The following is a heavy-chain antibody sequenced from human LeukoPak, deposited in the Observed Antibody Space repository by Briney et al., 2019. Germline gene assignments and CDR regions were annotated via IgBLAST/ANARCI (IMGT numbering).Heavy chain of an antibody. J-gene: IGHJ5*02. V-gene: IGHV4-39*01. CDR3: ARQRKLYDSSGYYYWFDP. Sequence: KPSETLSLTCTVSGGSISSSSYYWGWIRQPPGKGLEWIGSIYYSGSTYYNPSLKSRVTISVDTSKNQFSLKPSSVTAADTAVYYCARQRKLYDSSGYYYWFDPWGQGTLVTVSS. D-gene: IGHD3-22*01. CDR2: IYYSGST. CDR1: GGSISSSSYY.